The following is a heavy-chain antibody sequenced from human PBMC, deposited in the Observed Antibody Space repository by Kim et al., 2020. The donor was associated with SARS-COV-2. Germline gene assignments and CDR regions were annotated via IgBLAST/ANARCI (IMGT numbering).Heavy chain of an antibody. V-gene: IGHV3-7*01. CDR3: ARDRTLFYNDYGGNSDAFDI. J-gene: IGHJ3*02. D-gene: IGHD4-17*01. CDR2: IKQDGSEK. Sequence: GGSLRLSCAASGFTFSSYWMSWVRQAPGKGLEWVANIKQDGSEKYYVDSVKGRFTISRDNAKNSLYLQMNSLRAEDTAVYYCARDRTLFYNDYGGNSDAFDIWGQGTMVTVSS. CDR1: GFTFSSYW.